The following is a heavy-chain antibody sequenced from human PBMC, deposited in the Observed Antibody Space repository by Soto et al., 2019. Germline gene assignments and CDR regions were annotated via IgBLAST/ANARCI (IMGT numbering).Heavy chain of an antibody. CDR3: ARGCSSASCYYY. J-gene: IGHJ4*02. V-gene: IGHV3-21*01. CDR2: VSFRGDI. CDR1: GFMFSSYT. Sequence: GGSLRLSCTASGFMFSSYTMNGVRHAPVKGLEWVSSVSFRGDIYYADSLEGRFTISRYDAKHSLYLQMKRLRDEETAVYYCARGCSSASCYYYWGQGTLVTVSS. D-gene: IGHD2-2*01.